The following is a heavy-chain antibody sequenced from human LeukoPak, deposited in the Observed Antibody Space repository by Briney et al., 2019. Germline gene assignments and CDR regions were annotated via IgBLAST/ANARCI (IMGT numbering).Heavy chain of an antibody. CDR1: GFTFSSYW. V-gene: IGHV3-7*01. J-gene: IGHJ4*02. CDR3: ARVSRSFFHALDY. CDR2: IKQDGSEK. D-gene: IGHD3-16*01. Sequence: PGGSLRLSCAASGFTFSSYWMSWVRQAPGKWLEWVANIKQDGSEKYYVDSVKGRFTISRDNAKNSLYLQMNSLRAEDTAVYYCARVSRSFFHALDYWGQGTLVTVSS.